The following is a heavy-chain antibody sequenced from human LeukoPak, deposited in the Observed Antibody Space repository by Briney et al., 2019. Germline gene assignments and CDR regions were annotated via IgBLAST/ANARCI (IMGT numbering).Heavy chain of an antibody. V-gene: IGHV1-8*03. J-gene: IGHJ6*03. CDR1: GYTFTSYD. Sequence: ASVKVSCKASGYTFTSYDINWVRQATGQGLEWMGWMNPNSGNTGYAQKFQGRVTITRNTSISTAYMELSSLRSEDTAVYYCATLNDSSSFRREAGYYYYYYMDVWGKGTTVTISS. D-gene: IGHD6-13*01. CDR3: ATLNDSSSFRREAGYYYYYYMDV. CDR2: MNPNSGNT.